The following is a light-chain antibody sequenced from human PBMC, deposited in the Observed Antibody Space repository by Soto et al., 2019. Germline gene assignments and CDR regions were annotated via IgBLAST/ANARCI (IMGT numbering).Light chain of an antibody. V-gene: IGKV1-39*01. CDR1: QSIRTY. Sequence: DIQVTQSPSSLSASVGDRVTITCRASQSIRTYLNWYQQKPGKAPDLLIYAASNLQSGVPSRFSGVGSGTDFTLTISSLQPEDFATYYCQQTYSVLPYTFGQGTKLEIK. CDR2: AAS. CDR3: QQTYSVLPYT. J-gene: IGKJ2*01.